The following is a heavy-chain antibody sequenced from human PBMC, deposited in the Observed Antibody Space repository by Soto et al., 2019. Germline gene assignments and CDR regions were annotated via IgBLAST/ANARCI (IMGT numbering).Heavy chain of an antibody. D-gene: IGHD6-19*01. Sequence: QVQLVQSGAEVKKPGASVKVSCKASGYTFTDYYIHWVRQAPGQGLEWMGWINPNSGDTNYAQKFQGRVTMTRDTSISTAYMDLRRLRSDDTAIYYCASRVAGLSFDYWGQGTLVTVSS. CDR1: GYTFTDYY. J-gene: IGHJ4*02. V-gene: IGHV1-2*02. CDR2: INPNSGDT. CDR3: ASRVAGLSFDY.